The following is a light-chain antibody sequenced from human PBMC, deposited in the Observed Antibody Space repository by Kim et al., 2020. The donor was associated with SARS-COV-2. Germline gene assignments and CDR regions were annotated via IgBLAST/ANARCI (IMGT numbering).Light chain of an antibody. CDR3: SSYTSSTTLGV. J-gene: IGLJ2*01. CDR2: DVT. CDR1: SSDVGGYNF. Sequence: QPASVSGSPGQSITISCTGTSSDVGGYNFVSWYQQHLGEAPKLIIYDVTIRPSGVSNRFSGSKSGNTASLTISGLQAEDEADYYCSSYTSSTTLGVFGGGTQLTVL. V-gene: IGLV2-14*03.